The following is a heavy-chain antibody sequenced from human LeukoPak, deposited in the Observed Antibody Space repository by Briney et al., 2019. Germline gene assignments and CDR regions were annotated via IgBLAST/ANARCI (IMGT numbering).Heavy chain of an antibody. J-gene: IGHJ6*03. CDR3: ARIPYALFPRYMDV. Sequence: SETLSLTCTVSGGSISSGSYYWSWIRQPAGKGLEWIGRIYTSGSTNYNPSLKSRVTMSVDTSKNQFSLKLSSVTAADTAVYYCARIPYALFPRYMDVWGKGTTVTISS. CDR2: IYTSGST. D-gene: IGHD2-2*01. CDR1: GGSISSGSYY. V-gene: IGHV4-61*02.